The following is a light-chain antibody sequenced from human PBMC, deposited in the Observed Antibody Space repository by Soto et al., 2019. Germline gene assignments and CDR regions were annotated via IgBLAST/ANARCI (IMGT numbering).Light chain of an antibody. J-gene: IGKJ4*01. CDR1: QSVSSSY. CDR2: GAS. Sequence: EIVLTQSPGTLSLSPGERATLSCRASQSVSSSYLAWYQQKPGQAPRLLIYGASSRATGIPDRFSDSGSGTDFTLTISRLEPEDFAVYYCHQYAVSPLTFGGGTTVEIK. CDR3: HQYAVSPLT. V-gene: IGKV3-20*01.